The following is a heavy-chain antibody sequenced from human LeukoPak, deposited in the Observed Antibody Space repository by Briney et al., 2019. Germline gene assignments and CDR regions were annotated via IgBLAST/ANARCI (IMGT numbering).Heavy chain of an antibody. V-gene: IGHV3-21*01. CDR2: ISSSSSYI. CDR3: AREERDGYNYYWYFDL. D-gene: IGHD5-24*01. CDR1: GFTFSSYS. Sequence: GGSLRLSCAASGFTFSSYSMNWVRQAPGKGLEWVSSISSSSSYIYYADSVKGRFTISRDNAKNSLYLQMSSLRAEDTAVYYCAREERDGYNYYWYFDLWGRGTLVTVSS. J-gene: IGHJ2*01.